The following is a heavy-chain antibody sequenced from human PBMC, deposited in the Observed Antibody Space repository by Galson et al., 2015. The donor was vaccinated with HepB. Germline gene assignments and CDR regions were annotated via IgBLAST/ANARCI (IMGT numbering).Heavy chain of an antibody. Sequence: SLRLSCAASGFTFSSYDMHWVRQAPGKGLEWVAVISYDGSNKYYADSVKGRFTISRDNSKNTLYPQMNSLRAEDTAVYYCARVSAVWAIYGMDVWGQGTTVTVSS. CDR1: GFTFSSYD. D-gene: IGHD3-16*01. V-gene: IGHV3-30-3*01. CDR3: ARVSAVWAIYGMDV. J-gene: IGHJ6*02. CDR2: ISYDGSNK.